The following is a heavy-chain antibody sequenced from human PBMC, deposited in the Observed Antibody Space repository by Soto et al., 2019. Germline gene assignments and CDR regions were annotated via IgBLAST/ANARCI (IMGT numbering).Heavy chain of an antibody. CDR1: GFTFNSYA. V-gene: IGHV3-23*01. CDR2: ISGNGGST. D-gene: IGHD3-16*02. CDR3: AKGVWGSFRYSGYNYYAMDV. Sequence: EVQLLESGGGLVQPGGSLRLSCAASGFTFNSYAMSWVRQGPGKGLEWVSGISGNGGSTHYTDSGKGRFTISRDNSKNTVYLQMNSLRAEDTAAYYCAKGVWGSFRYSGYNYYAMDVWGQGTTVTVSS. J-gene: IGHJ6*02.